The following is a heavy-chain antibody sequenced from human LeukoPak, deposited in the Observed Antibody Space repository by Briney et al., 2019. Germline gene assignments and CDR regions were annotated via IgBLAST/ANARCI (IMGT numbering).Heavy chain of an antibody. CDR2: ITSSSTV. CDR1: GFTFSNYS. CDR3: ARDYCCGPKCYFIDY. V-gene: IGHV3-48*04. Sequence: PGGSLRLSCAASGFTFSNYSMNWVRQAPGKGLEWVSYITSSSTVYYAGSVKGRFTISRDNAKNSLFLQMNSLRAEATAVYYCARDYCCGPKCYFIDYWGQGALVTVSS. J-gene: IGHJ4*02. D-gene: IGHD2-15*01.